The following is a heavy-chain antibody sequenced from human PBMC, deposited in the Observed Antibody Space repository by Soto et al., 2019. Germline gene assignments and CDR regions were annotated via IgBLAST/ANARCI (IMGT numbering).Heavy chain of an antibody. V-gene: IGHV4-39*01. D-gene: IGHD3-22*01. CDR1: GGSISSSRYY. CDR2: IEHVGTT. J-gene: IGHJ4*02. CDR3: ARLGYFYERGGAYYFDY. Sequence: QLQLQESGPGLVKPSETLSLTCTVSGGSISSSRYYWGWIRQPPGKGLEWLGTIEHVGTTYYNPSLKSPLTISVDTSKNQFSLKLSSVTAADTAVYFCARLGYFYERGGAYYFDYWGQGTLVTVSS.